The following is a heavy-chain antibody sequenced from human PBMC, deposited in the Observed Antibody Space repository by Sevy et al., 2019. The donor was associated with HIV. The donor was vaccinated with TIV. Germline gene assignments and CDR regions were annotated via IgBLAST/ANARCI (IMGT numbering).Heavy chain of an antibody. CDR1: GYSFSNYW. CDR3: AKRSSGGIWYFEL. Sequence: GESLKISCKGSGYSFSNYWIAWVRQMPGKGLEWMGIIYPGDSDTRYNPSFQGQVTISADKSINTAYLQWSSLKASDTAMYYCAKRSSGGIWYFELWGRGTLVTVSS. J-gene: IGHJ2*01. CDR2: IYPGDSDT. D-gene: IGHD3-10*01. V-gene: IGHV5-51*01.